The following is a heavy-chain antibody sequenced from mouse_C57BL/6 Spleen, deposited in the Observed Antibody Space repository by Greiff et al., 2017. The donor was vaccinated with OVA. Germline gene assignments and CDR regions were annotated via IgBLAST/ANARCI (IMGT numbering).Heavy chain of an antibody. J-gene: IGHJ1*03. CDR3: ARPRRFLYFDV. CDR2: INPNNGGT. Sequence: VQLQQSGPELVKPGASVKIPCKASGYTFTDYNMDWAKQSHGKSLEWIGDINPNNGGTIYNQKFKGKATLTVDKSSSTAYMELRSLTSEDTAVYYCARPRRFLYFDVWGTGTTVTVSS. CDR1: GYTFTDYN. V-gene: IGHV1-18*01.